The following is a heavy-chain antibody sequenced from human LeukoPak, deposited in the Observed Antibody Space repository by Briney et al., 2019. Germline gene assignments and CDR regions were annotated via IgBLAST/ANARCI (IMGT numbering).Heavy chain of an antibody. V-gene: IGHV1-69*13. CDR3: ARGPLYCSSTSCLLRY. CDR1: GYTFTSYG. D-gene: IGHD2-2*01. J-gene: IGHJ4*02. CDR2: IIPIFGTA. Sequence: GASVKVSCKASGYTFTSYGISWVRQAPGQGLEWMGGIIPIFGTANYAQKFQGRVTITADESTSTAYMELSSLRSEDTAVYYCARGPLYCSSTSCLLRYWGQGTLVTVSS.